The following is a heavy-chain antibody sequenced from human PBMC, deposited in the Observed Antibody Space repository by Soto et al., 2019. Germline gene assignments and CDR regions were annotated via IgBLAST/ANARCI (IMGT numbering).Heavy chain of an antibody. J-gene: IGHJ5*02. V-gene: IGHV4-31*03. CDR3: ARWWSGSRQGFDP. D-gene: IGHD3-3*01. CDR1: GGSISSGDYY. Sequence: QVQLQESGPGLVKPSQTLSLTCTVSGGSISSGDYYWSWIRQHPGKGLEWIGSIYSSGSTYYNPSLKSRVTISVDTSKNQFSLKLSSVTAADTAVYYCARWWSGSRQGFDPWGQGTLVTVSS. CDR2: IYSSGST.